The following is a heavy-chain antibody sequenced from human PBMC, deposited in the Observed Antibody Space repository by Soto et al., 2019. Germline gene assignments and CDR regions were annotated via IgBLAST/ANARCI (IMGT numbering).Heavy chain of an antibody. J-gene: IGHJ6*01. CDR1: GFTFSSYA. CDR3: AGNYGDYYYYGMDV. D-gene: IGHD4-17*01. Sequence: QVQLVESGGGVVQPGRSLRLSCAASGFTFSSYAMHWVRQAPGKGLEWVAVISYDGSNKYYADSVKGRFTISRDNSKNTLYLQMNSLRAEDTAVYYCAGNYGDYYYYGMDVW. CDR2: ISYDGSNK. V-gene: IGHV3-30-3*01.